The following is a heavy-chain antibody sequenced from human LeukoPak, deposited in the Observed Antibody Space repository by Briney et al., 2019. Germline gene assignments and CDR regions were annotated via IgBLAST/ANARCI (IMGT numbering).Heavy chain of an antibody. CDR2: ISGSGGST. D-gene: IGHD5-24*01. CDR3: AKCGDGYNSGYYYYYMDV. J-gene: IGHJ6*03. Sequence: PGGSLRLSCAASGFTFSSYAMTWVRQAPGKGREWVSAISGSGGSTYYADSVKGQFTISRDNCKNTLFLQMNSLRAEDTAVYYCAKCGDGYNSGYYYYYMDVWGKGTTVTVSS. CDR1: GFTFSSYA. V-gene: IGHV3-23*01.